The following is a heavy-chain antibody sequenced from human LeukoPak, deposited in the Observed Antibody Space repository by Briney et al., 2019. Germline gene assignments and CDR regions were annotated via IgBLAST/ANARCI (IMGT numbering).Heavy chain of an antibody. CDR2: IKSKTDGGTT. CDR3: TTDALSQLAVAATPAFDY. Sequence: GGSLRLSCAASGFTFSNAWMSWVRQAPGKGLEWVGRIKSKTDGGTTDYAAPVKGRFTISRDDSKNTLYLQMNSLKTEDTAVYYCTTDALSQLAVAATPAFDYWGQGTLVTVSS. V-gene: IGHV3-15*01. J-gene: IGHJ4*02. CDR1: GFTFSNAW. D-gene: IGHD6-19*01.